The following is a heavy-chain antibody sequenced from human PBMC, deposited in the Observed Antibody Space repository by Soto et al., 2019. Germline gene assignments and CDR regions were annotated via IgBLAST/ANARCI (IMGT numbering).Heavy chain of an antibody. Sequence: SETLSLTCTVSGGSISSYYWSWIRQPPGKGLEWIGYIYYSGSTNYNPSLKSRVTISVDTSKNQFSLKLSSVTAADTAVYYCSRDHCSGGSCYSQYYFDYWGQGTLVTVSS. J-gene: IGHJ4*02. V-gene: IGHV4-59*01. D-gene: IGHD2-15*01. CDR2: IYYSGST. CDR3: SRDHCSGGSCYSQYYFDY. CDR1: GGSISSYY.